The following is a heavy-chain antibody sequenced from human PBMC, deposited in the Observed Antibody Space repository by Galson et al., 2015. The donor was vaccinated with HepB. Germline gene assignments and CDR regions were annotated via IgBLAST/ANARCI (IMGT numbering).Heavy chain of an antibody. CDR1: GGSFSGYY. J-gene: IGHJ4*02. CDR2: INHSGST. Sequence: ETLSLTCAVYGGSFSGYYWSWIRQPPGKGLEWIGEINHSGSTNYNPSLKSRVTISVDTSKNQFSLKLSSVTAADTAVYYCARGSQVGPDVDYWGQGTLVTVSS. D-gene: IGHD1-26*01. V-gene: IGHV4-34*01. CDR3: ARGSQVGPDVDY.